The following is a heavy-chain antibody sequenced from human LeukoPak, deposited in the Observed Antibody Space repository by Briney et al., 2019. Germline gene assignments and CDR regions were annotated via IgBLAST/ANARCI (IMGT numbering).Heavy chain of an antibody. Sequence: GGSLRLSCAASEFTFDDYSMHWVRQAPGKGLEWVSLISWDGGATYYADSVKGRFTISRDNSKNSLYLQMNSLRTEDTAVYYCAKSDNPWEPVNPFEYWGQGTLVTVSS. D-gene: IGHD1-26*01. CDR2: ISWDGGAT. J-gene: IGHJ4*02. V-gene: IGHV3-43*01. CDR1: EFTFDDYS. CDR3: AKSDNPWEPVNPFEY.